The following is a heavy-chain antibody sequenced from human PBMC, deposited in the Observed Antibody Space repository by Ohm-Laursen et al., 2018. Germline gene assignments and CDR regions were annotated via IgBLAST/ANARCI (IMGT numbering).Heavy chain of an antibody. CDR3: ARTSITMISFDY. J-gene: IGHJ4*02. Sequence: SLRLSCAASGFTFSNYEMNWVRQAPGKGLEWVSYISSSGSSIHYADSVKGRFTISRDNAKNSLYLQMNGLRAEDTAVYYCARTSITMISFDYWGQGTLVTVSS. V-gene: IGHV3-48*03. CDR2: ISSSGSSI. CDR1: GFTFSNYE. D-gene: IGHD3-22*01.